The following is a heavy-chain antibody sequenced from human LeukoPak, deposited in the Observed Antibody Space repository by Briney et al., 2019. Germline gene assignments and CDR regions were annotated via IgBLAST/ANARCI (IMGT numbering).Heavy chain of an antibody. CDR1: GFTFSSYA. CDR2: ISSNGGST. V-gene: IGHV3-64D*06. Sequence: PGESLRLSCSASGFTFSSYAMHWVRQAPGKGLEYVSAISSNGGSTYYADSVKGRFTISRDNSKNTLYLQMSSLRAEDTAVYYCVKAGVRGGDYWGQGTLVTVSS. CDR3: VKAGVRGGDY. J-gene: IGHJ4*02. D-gene: IGHD3-10*01.